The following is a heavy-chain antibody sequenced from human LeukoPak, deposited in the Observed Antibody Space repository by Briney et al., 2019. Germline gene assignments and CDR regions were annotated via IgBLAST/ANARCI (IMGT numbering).Heavy chain of an antibody. D-gene: IGHD2-21*02. Sequence: GGSLRLSCAASGFTFSSYSMNWVRQAPGKGLEWVSSISSSSSYIYADSVKGRFTISRDNAKNSLYLQMNSLSAEDTAVYYCARSVVTATPHYFQHWGQGTLVTVSS. J-gene: IGHJ1*01. CDR3: ARSVVTATPHYFQH. CDR2: ISSSSSYI. V-gene: IGHV3-21*01. CDR1: GFTFSSYS.